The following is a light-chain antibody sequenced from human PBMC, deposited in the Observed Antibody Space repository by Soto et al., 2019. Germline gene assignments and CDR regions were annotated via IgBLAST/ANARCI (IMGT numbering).Light chain of an antibody. Sequence: QSALSQPGSVSGSPGQSITISCDGTSADIGGQDYVSWYQRHPGKAPKLLIYDVTKRPSGVSRRFSGSKSGNSASLTISGLQAEDECDYFCSSYSAGNTLALFGGGTKLTVL. CDR1: SADIGGQDY. CDR3: SSYSAGNTLAL. CDR2: DVT. V-gene: IGLV2-14*03. J-gene: IGLJ2*01.